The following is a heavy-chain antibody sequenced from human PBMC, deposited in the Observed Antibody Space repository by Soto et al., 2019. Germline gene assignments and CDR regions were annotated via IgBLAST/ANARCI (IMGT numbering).Heavy chain of an antibody. D-gene: IGHD2-8*01. CDR1: GFDFSNYV. V-gene: IGHV3-30*18. Sequence: QVQLVESGGRVVQPGRSLRLSCAASGFDFSNYVLHWVRQAPGKGLEWLAVMSLDGSDIYYADSVKGRFTISRDNSKNTMYLQMNNLRPEDTAVYYCAKVREDIVLLVALDYWGQGTLVTVSS. CDR2: MSLDGSDI. J-gene: IGHJ4*02. CDR3: AKVREDIVLLVALDY.